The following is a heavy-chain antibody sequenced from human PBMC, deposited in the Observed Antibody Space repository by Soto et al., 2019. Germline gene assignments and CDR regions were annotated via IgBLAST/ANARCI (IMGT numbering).Heavy chain of an antibody. CDR2: ISATGGST. J-gene: IGHJ4*02. CDR3: AKDRLAGNFDY. CDR1: GFTFNNYA. Sequence: GSLRLSCAASGFTFNNYAMNWVRQAPGKGLEWVATISATGGSTYYADSVKGRFTISRDNSKNTLYLQMNGLRVEDTAVYYCAKDRLAGNFDYWGQGTQVTVS. V-gene: IGHV3-23*01.